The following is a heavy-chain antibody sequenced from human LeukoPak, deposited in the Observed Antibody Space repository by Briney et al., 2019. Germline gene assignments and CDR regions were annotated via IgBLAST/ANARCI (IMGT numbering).Heavy chain of an antibody. D-gene: IGHD3-3*01. Sequence: ASVKVSCKASGYTFTSYDINWVRQATGQGLEWMGWMNPNSGNTGYARKFQGRVTITRNTSIGTAYMELSSLRSEDTAVYYCARASDFWSGYGIRNYYYYMDVWGKGTTVTVSS. CDR2: MNPNSGNT. CDR1: GYTFTSYD. CDR3: ARASDFWSGYGIRNYYYYMDV. V-gene: IGHV1-8*03. J-gene: IGHJ6*03.